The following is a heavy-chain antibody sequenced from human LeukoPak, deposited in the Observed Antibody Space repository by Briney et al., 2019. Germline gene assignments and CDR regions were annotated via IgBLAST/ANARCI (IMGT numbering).Heavy chain of an antibody. CDR1: GGSFSGYY. V-gene: IGHV4-34*01. D-gene: IGHD3-9*01. Sequence: SETLPLTCAVYGGSFSGYYWSWIRQPPGKGLEWIGEINHSGSTNYNPSLKSRVTISVDTSKNQFPLKLSSVTAADTAVYYCARVRYYDILTGYYKPEYFQHWGQGTLVTVSS. CDR2: INHSGST. J-gene: IGHJ1*01. CDR3: ARVRYYDILTGYYKPEYFQH.